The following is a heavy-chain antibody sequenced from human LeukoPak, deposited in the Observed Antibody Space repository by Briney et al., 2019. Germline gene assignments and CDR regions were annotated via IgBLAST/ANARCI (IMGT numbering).Heavy chain of an antibody. D-gene: IGHD1-1*01. CDR2: INPNSGGT. J-gene: IGHJ4*02. CDR3: ASPRNWNDRTPFDY. V-gene: IGHV1-2*02. Sequence: ASVKVSCKASGYTFTGYYMHWVRQAPGQGLEWMGWINPNSGGTNYAQKFQGRVTMTRDTSISTAYMELSRLRSDDTAVYYCASPRNWNDRTPFDYWGQGTLVTVSS. CDR1: GYTFTGYY.